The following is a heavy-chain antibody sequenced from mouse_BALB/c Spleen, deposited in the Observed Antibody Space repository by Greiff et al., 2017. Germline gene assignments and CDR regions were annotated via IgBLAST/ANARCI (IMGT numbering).Heavy chain of an antibody. V-gene: IGHV1S82*01. D-gene: IGHD1-1*01. Sequence: QVQLQQPGAELVRPGASVKLSCKASGYSFTSYWMNWVQQRPGQGLEWIGMIHPSGSETRLNQKFKDKATLTIDKSSSTAYMQLSSPTSEDAAVYYCARGEQEGYAMDYWGQGTSVTVSS. J-gene: IGHJ4*01. CDR3: ARGEQEGYAMDY. CDR2: IHPSGSET. CDR1: GYSFTSYW.